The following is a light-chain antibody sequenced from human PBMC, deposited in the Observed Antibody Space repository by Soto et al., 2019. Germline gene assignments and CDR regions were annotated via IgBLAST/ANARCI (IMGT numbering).Light chain of an antibody. V-gene: IGKV1-39*01. CDR3: QQSYSTLAIT. J-gene: IGKJ5*01. Sequence: DIQMTQSPSSLSASVGDRVTITCRASESINRHLNWYQQKPGKAPKLLIYAASSSQNGVPSRFSGSGSGTDFTLTISNLQHEDFATYYCQQSYSTLAITFGQGTRLEIK. CDR1: ESINRH. CDR2: AAS.